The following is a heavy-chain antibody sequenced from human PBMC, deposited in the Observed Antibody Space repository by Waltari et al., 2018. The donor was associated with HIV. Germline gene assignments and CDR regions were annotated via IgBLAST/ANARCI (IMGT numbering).Heavy chain of an antibody. V-gene: IGHV4-39*01. J-gene: IGHJ4*02. Sequence: QLQLQESGPGLVKPSETLSLTRTVSGGSISSSSYYWGWIRQPPGKGLEWIGSIYYSGSTYYNPSLKSRVTISVDTSKNQFSLKLSSVTAADTAVYYCARQNYDILTGYYTNFDYWGQGTLVTVSS. D-gene: IGHD3-9*01. CDR3: ARQNYDILTGYYTNFDY. CDR2: IYYSGST. CDR1: GGSISSSSYY.